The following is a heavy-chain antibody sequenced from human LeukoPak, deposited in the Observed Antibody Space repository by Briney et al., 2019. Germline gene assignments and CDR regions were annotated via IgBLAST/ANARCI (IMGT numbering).Heavy chain of an antibody. V-gene: IGHV3-23*01. CDR1: GFTFSSYA. CDR3: ARPPFQGAYYDYYMDV. J-gene: IGHJ6*03. CDR2: ISGRGEST. Sequence: PGGSLRLSCAASGFTFSSYAMVWGRQAPGKGLEWVASISGRGESTNYADSAKGRFTISRDHSQNMLHLQMNSLRAEDTAGYYCARPPFQGAYYDYYMDVWGKGTTVTVSS. D-gene: IGHD3-16*01.